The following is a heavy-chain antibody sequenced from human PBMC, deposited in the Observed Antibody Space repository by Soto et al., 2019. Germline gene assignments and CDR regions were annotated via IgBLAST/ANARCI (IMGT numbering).Heavy chain of an antibody. CDR2: IHYRGST. J-gene: IGHJ4*02. Sequence: QVQLQESGPGLVKPSETLSVTCTVSGGSISSYYWSWIRQPPGKGLEWIGNIHYRGSTNYNPSLKSRVIISVDTSKNQFSLKLSSVTAADTAVYYCARDNYFDYWGQGTLVTVSS. V-gene: IGHV4-59*01. CDR1: GGSISSYY. CDR3: ARDNYFDY.